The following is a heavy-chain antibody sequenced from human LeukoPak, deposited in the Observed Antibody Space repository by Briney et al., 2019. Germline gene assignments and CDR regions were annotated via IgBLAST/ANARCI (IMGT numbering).Heavy chain of an antibody. CDR1: GYTFTSYY. CDR2: INPSGGST. D-gene: IGHD3-22*01. Sequence: ASVKVSCKASGYTFTSYYMHWVRQAPGQGLEWMGIINPSGGSTSYAQKFQGRVTMTTDTSTSTAYMELRSLRSDDTAVYYCARDTGKYYYDSSGYDYWGQGTLVTVSS. J-gene: IGHJ4*02. CDR3: ARDTGKYYYDSSGYDY. V-gene: IGHV1-46*01.